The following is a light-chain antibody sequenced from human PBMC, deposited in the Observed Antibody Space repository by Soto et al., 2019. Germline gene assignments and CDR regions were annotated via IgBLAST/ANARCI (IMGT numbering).Light chain of an antibody. CDR3: SSYTDRKHLV. CDR2: DVT. Sequence: QSALTQSPSASGSPGQSVTISCTGTSSDIGGYNSVSWYQQHPGKAPKVMIYDVTKRPSGVPDRFSGSKSGNTASLTVSALQAEDEADYYCSSYTDRKHLVFVTGTKLTVL. J-gene: IGLJ1*01. CDR1: SSDIGGYNS. V-gene: IGLV2-8*01.